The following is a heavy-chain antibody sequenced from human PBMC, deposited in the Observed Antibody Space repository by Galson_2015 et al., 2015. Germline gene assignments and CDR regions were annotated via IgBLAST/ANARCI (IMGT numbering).Heavy chain of an antibody. V-gene: IGHV1-3*01. D-gene: IGHD6-19*01. J-gene: IGHJ3*02. CDR2: INAGNGDT. Sequence: SVKVSCKASGYSFTSYVMHWVRQAPGQRLEWMGWINAGNGDTKYSQKFQGRVTITRDTSASTAYMELSSLRSEDTAVYYCASSVRNSSGNAFDIWGQGTMVTVSS. CDR1: GYSFTSYV. CDR3: ASSVRNSSGNAFDI.